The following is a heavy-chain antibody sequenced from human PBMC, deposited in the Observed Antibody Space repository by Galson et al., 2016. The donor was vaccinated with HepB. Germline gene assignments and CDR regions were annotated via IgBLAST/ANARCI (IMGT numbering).Heavy chain of an antibody. CDR2: IRRKAYGGTT. Sequence: SLRLSCAASGFTFGDYAMSWFRQAPGKGLEWVGFIRRKAYGGTTEYAASVKGRFTISRDDSKSIAYLQMNSLKTEDTAVYYCTRTLGSYDYVWGSYRPGPFDYWAREPWSPSPQ. J-gene: IGHJ4*02. D-gene: IGHD3-16*02. CDR3: TRTLGSYDYVWGSYRPGPFDY. V-gene: IGHV3-49*03. CDR1: GFTFGDYA.